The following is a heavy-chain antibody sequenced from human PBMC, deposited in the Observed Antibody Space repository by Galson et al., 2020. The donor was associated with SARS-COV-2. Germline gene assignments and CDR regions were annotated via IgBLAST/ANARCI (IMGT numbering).Heavy chain of an antibody. CDR3: AKDRSNSYGPYYYGMDV. D-gene: IGHD5-18*01. CDR1: GFTFSSYS. V-gene: IGHV3-48*04. J-gene: IGHJ6*02. Sequence: GESLKISCAASGFTFSSYSMNWVRQAPGKGLEWVSYISSSSSTIYYADSVKGRFTISRDNAKNSLYLQMNSLRAEDTAVYYCAKDRSNSYGPYYYGMDVWGQGTTVTVSS. CDR2: ISSSSSTI.